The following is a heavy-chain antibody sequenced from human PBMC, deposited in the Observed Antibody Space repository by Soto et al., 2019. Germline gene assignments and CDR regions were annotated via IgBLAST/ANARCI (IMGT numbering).Heavy chain of an antibody. CDR3: ARGVLEEYDWWRGFPNPSGMDV. CDR1: GGSISSYY. J-gene: IGHJ6*01. Sequence: PSEPLSLTCTVSGGSISSYYWSWIRQPPGKGLEWIGYIYYSGSTNYNPSLESRVTISVDTSKNQFSLKLSSVTAADTAVYYCARGVLEEYDWWRGFPNPSGMDVWGQGTTV. V-gene: IGHV4-59*01. CDR2: IYYSGST. D-gene: IGHD3-3*01.